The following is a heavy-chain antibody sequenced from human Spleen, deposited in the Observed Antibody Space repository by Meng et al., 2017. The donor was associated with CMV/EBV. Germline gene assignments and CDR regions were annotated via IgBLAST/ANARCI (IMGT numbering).Heavy chain of an antibody. D-gene: IGHD5-12*01. V-gene: IGHV1-69*05. Sequence: SVKVSCKASGGTFSSYAISWVRQAPGQGLEWMGGIIPIFGTANYAQKFQGRVTITTDESTSTAYMELSSLRSEDTAVYYCARNSGYDFRGHYYGMDVWGQGTTVTVSS. CDR3: ARNSGYDFRGHYYGMDV. CDR2: IIPIFGTA. J-gene: IGHJ6*02. CDR1: GGTFSSYA.